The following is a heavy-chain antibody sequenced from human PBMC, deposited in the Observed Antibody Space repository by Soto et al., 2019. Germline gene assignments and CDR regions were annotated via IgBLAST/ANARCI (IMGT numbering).Heavy chain of an antibody. Sequence: QVQLVESGGGLVEPGGSLRLSCAAAGFTFSDYYMSWIRQAPGKGLEWLSYINSGGSAIYYADSVKGRFTISRDNAKNSLYLQMNRLRAEDTAVYYGARRRDYFDYWGQGTLVTVSS. CDR1: GFTFSDYY. J-gene: IGHJ4*02. CDR3: ARRRDYFDY. CDR2: INSGGSAI. V-gene: IGHV3-11*01.